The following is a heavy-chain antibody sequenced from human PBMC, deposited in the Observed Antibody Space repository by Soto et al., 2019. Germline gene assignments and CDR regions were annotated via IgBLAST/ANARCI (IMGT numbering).Heavy chain of an antibody. D-gene: IGHD1-1*01. CDR2: ISTTGGST. Sequence: DVQLLESGGSLVQPGGSLRLSCTASGFTFNAYSLSWVRQAPGKGLEWVSAISTTGGSTYYTDSVKGRFAISRDNSQNTLYLQMNSLRADETAVYYCARPDGATYNSRYWGQGTLVTVSS. CDR3: ARPDGATYNSRY. V-gene: IGHV3-23*01. J-gene: IGHJ4*02. CDR1: GFTFNAYS.